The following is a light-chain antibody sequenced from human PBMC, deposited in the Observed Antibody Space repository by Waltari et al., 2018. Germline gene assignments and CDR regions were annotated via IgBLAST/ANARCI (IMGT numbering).Light chain of an antibody. CDR3: QQVNTYSWT. V-gene: IGKV1-9*01. CDR2: GAS. CDR1: QDINRN. J-gene: IGKJ1*01. Sequence: DIQMTQSPSSLSPSVGDRIIITCRASQDINRNLNWYQKQVGKAPKLLIYGASNLQSGVPLRFSGSGSGTEFTLTISSLQPEDFATYYCQQVNTYSWTFGQGTKVEIK.